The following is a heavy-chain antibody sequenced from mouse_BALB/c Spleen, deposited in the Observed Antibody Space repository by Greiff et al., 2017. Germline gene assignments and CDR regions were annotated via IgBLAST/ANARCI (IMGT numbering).Heavy chain of an antibody. Sequence: EVQLQQSGAELARPGASVKMSCKASGYTFTSYTMHWVKQRPGQGLEWIGYINPYNDGTKYNEKFKGKATLTSDKSSSTAYMELSSLTSEDSAVYYCARFYYDYDVYAMDYWGQGTSVTVSA. CDR1: GYTFTSYT. CDR2: INPYNDGT. CDR3: ARFYYDYDVYAMDY. V-gene: IGHV1-14*01. J-gene: IGHJ4*01. D-gene: IGHD2-4*01.